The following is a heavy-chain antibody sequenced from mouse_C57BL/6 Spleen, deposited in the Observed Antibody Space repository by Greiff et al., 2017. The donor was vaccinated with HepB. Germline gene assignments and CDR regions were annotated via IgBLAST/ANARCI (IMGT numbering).Heavy chain of an antibody. V-gene: IGHV2-2*01. D-gene: IGHD2-4*01. CDR1: GFSLTSYG. CDR2: IWSGGST. J-gene: IGHJ4*01. Sequence: QVQLKESGPGLVQPSQSLSITCTVSGFSLTSYGVHWVRQSPGKGLEWLGVIWSGGSTDYNAAFISRLSISKDNSKSQVFFKMNSLQADDTAIYYCARNPYYDYDGRVDAMDYWGQGTSVTVSS. CDR3: ARNPYYDYDGRVDAMDY.